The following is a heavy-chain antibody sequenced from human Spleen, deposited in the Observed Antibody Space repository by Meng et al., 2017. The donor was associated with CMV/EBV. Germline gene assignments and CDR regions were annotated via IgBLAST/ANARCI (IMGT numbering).Heavy chain of an antibody. J-gene: IGHJ3*02. V-gene: IGHV1-46*01. D-gene: IGHD1-26*01. Sequence: ASVKVSCKASGYTFTSYYMHWVRQAPGQGLEWMGIINPSGGSTSYAQKFQGRVTMTRDTSTSTVYMELSSLRSDDTAVYYCARALAQWGAFDIWGQGTMVTVSS. CDR1: GYTFTSYY. CDR2: INPSGGST. CDR3: ARALAQWGAFDI.